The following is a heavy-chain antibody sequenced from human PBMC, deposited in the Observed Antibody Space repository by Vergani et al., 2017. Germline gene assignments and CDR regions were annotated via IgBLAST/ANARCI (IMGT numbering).Heavy chain of an antibody. J-gene: IGHJ5*02. CDR1: GDSLRGHY. V-gene: IGHV4-34*02. CDR3: ARDRGEFGSPFDP. D-gene: IGHD3-10*01. CDR2: IYYSGST. Sequence: QVQLRQWGAGLVKPSETLSLTCGIYGDSLRGHYWSWIRQSPGKGLEWIGYIYYSGSTYYNPSLKSRVTISVDTSKNQFSLKLSSVTAADTAVYYCARDRGEFGSPFDPWGQGTLVTVSS.